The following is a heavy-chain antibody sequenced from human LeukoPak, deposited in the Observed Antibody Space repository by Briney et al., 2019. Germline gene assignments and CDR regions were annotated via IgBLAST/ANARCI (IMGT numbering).Heavy chain of an antibody. CDR2: IHYSGNT. CDR3: ATHDSAVMVTSAFDF. V-gene: IGHV4-59*01. J-gene: IGHJ5*01. D-gene: IGHD3-22*01. CDR1: GGSISGYY. Sequence: SETLSLTCTVSGGSISGYYWSWIRQAPGKGLEWLGNIHYSGNTNYNPSPSLRGRVTISLDMPKNQFSLNLNSVTAADTAVYYCATHDSAVMVTSAFDFWGQGILVTVSS.